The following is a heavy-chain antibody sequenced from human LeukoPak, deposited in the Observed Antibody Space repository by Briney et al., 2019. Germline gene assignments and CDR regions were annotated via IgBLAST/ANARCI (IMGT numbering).Heavy chain of an antibody. D-gene: IGHD3-10*01. CDR2: ISSSGSTI. CDR1: GFTFSSYE. Sequence: PGGSLRLSCAASGFTFSSYEMNWVRQAPGKGLEWVSYISSSGSTIYYADSVKGRFTISRDNAKNSLYLQMNSLRAEDTAVYYCARSSWFAEFSFDYWGQGTLVTVSS. CDR3: ARSSWFAEFSFDY. J-gene: IGHJ4*02. V-gene: IGHV3-48*03.